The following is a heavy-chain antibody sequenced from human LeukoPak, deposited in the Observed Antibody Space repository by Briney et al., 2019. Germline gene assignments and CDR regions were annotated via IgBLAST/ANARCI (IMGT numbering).Heavy chain of an antibody. V-gene: IGHV3-23*01. J-gene: IGHJ1*01. CDR3: AKNLQGSY. Sequence: GGSLRLSCAASGFTFSGSAMTWGRQAPGKGLEWVSVISYSGANTSYPESVKGRFTISREDSKNMLYLQMLSLRVEDTAVYYCAKNLQGSYGGEGSSATVSS. CDR1: GFTFSGSA. CDR2: ISYSGANT. D-gene: IGHD1-26*01.